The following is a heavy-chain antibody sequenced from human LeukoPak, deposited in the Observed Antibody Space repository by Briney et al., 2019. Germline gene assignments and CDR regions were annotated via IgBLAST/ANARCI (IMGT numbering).Heavy chain of an antibody. CDR1: SDSISSYY. CDR3: ARVGRGDHTWGSYSFDY. V-gene: IGHV4-59*01. D-gene: IGHD3-16*01. J-gene: IGHJ4*02. CDR2: ISYSGGL. Sequence: PSETLSLTCNVDSDSISSYYWSWIRQPPGKGLEWIGYISYSGGLMYNPSLKSRVTMSINTSKNQFSLELTSVTAADTAVYYCARVGRGDHTWGSYSFDYWGQGTLVAVS.